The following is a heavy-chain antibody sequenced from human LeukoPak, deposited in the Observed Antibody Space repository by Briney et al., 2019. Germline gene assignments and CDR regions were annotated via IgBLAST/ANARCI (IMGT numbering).Heavy chain of an antibody. Sequence: GESLKISCKGSGYSFTSYWIGWVRQMPGKGLEWMGIIYPGDSDTRYSPSFQGQVTISADKSISTAYLQWSSLKASDTAMYYCARSLWDRGFGELSPHAFDIWGQGTMVTVSS. V-gene: IGHV5-51*01. CDR3: ARSLWDRGFGELSPHAFDI. D-gene: IGHD3-10*01. CDR1: GYSFTSYW. CDR2: IYPGDSDT. J-gene: IGHJ3*02.